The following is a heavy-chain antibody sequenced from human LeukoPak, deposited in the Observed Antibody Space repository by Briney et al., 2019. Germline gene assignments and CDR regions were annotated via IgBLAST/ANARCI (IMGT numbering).Heavy chain of an antibody. CDR1: SGSINTSNYY. CDR2: IYYSGST. D-gene: IGHD2-2*01. CDR3: ARGVGVVPAAYFDY. J-gene: IGHJ4*02. V-gene: IGHV4-61*05. Sequence: SETLSLTCTVSSGSINTSNYYWGWIRQPPGKELEWIGYIYYSGSTNYNPSLKSRVTISVDTSKNQFSLKLSSVTAADTAVYYCARGVGVVPAAYFDYWGQGTLVTVSS.